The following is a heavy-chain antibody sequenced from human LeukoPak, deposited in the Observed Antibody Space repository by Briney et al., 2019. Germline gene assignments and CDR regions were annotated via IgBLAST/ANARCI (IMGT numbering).Heavy chain of an antibody. CDR1: GGSISSSSYY. J-gene: IGHJ4*02. CDR2: IYYSGST. D-gene: IGHD3-10*01. V-gene: IGHV4-61*05. Sequence: PSETLSLTCTVSGGSISSSSYYWGWVRQPPGKGLEWIGYIYYSGSTNYNPSLKSRVTISVDTSKNQFSLKLNSVTAADTAVYYCARRDLGSYFPYWGQGTLVTVSS. CDR3: ARRDLGSYFPY.